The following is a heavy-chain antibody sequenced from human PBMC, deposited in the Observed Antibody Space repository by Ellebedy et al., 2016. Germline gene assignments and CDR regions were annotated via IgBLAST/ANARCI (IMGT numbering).Heavy chain of an antibody. CDR1: GFTFSSYA. CDR2: ISGSGGST. CDR3: AKGAGLVPAAIDAFDI. Sequence: GESLKISXAASGFTFSSYAMSWVRQAPGKGLEWVSAISGSGGSTYYADSVKGRFTISRDNSKNTLYLQMNSLRAEDTAVYYCAKGAGLVPAAIDAFDIWGQGTMVTVSS. V-gene: IGHV3-23*01. J-gene: IGHJ3*02. D-gene: IGHD2-2*02.